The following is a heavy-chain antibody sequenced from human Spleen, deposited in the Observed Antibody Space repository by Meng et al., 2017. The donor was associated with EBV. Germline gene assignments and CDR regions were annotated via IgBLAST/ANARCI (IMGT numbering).Heavy chain of an antibody. CDR3: ARRQGYSSSWSTLGRFNWFDP. CDR1: GGSFRGYN. V-gene: IGHV4-34*01. CDR2: INHSAST. J-gene: IGHJ5*02. D-gene: IGHD6-13*01. Sequence: GQVPAWGEGLFEPSETSAPPWAVYGGSFRGYNWSWIRQPPGKGLEWIGEINHSASTNYNPSLKSRVTISVDTSKNQFSLKLSSVTAADTAVYYCARRQGYSSSWSTLGRFNWFDPWGQGTLVTVSS.